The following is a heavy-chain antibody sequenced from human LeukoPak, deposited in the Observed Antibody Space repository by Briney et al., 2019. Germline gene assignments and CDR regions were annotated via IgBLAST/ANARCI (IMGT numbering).Heavy chain of an antibody. CDR1: GGSISSYY. CDR3: AREMATSGYYYYYMDV. CDR2: IYDSGST. Sequence: SETLSLTCIVSGGSISSYYWSWIRQPPGKGLEWIGYIYDSGSTNYNPSLKSRVIISADTSKNQFSLRLSSVTAADTAVYYCAREMATSGYYYYYMDVWGKGTTVTVSS. J-gene: IGHJ6*03. D-gene: IGHD5-24*01. V-gene: IGHV4-59*01.